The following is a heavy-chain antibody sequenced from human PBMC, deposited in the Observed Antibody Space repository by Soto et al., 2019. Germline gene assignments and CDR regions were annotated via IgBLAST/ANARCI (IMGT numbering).Heavy chain of an antibody. V-gene: IGHV3-23*01. D-gene: IGHD3-22*01. CDR3: AKEGDYYASSGYYYVGHSYFDY. J-gene: IGHJ4*02. CDR2: ISGSGGST. Sequence: PGRSLRLSCAASGFTFSSYAMSWVRQAPGKGLEWVSAISGSGGSTYYADSVKGRFTISRDNSKNTLYLQMNSLRAEDTAVYYCAKEGDYYASSGYYYVGHSYFDYWGQGTLVTVSS. CDR1: GFTFSSYA.